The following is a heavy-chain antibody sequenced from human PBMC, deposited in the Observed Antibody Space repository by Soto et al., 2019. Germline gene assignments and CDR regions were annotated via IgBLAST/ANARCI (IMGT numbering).Heavy chain of an antibody. J-gene: IGHJ4*02. D-gene: IGHD5-12*01. CDR1: GFTFSDFY. Sequence: GGALRLSCAASGFTFSDFYMSWVRQAPGKGLEWVSYITTSTSTNYADSVRGRFTISRDNAKNSLFLQMNSLKAEDTAVYYCGKKKGAPRGFFAYWARGTLVPVSS. CDR3: GKKKGAPRGFFAY. CDR2: ITTSTST. V-gene: IGHV3-11*03.